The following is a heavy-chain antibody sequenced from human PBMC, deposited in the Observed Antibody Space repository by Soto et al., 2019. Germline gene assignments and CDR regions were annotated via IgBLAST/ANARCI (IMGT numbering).Heavy chain of an antibody. CDR1: GYTLSNYG. V-gene: IGHV1-2*04. J-gene: IGHJ4*02. CDR3: ARTHGSFGHSYEHFDY. Sequence: ASVKVSCKGSGYTLSNYGVTWVRQAPGQGLEWMGWINPNSGGTNYAQKFQGWVTMTRDTSISTAYMELSRLRSDDTAVYYCARTHGSFGHSYEHFDYWGQGALVTVSS. CDR2: INPNSGGT. D-gene: IGHD3-22*01.